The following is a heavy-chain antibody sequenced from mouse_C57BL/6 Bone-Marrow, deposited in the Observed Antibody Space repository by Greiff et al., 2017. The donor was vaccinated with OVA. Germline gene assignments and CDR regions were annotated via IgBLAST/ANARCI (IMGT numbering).Heavy chain of an antibody. CDR2: IDPETGGT. Sequence: QVQLQQSGAELVRPGASVTLSCKASGYTFTDYEMHWVKQTPVHGLEWIGAIDPETGGTAYNQKFKGKAILTAAKSSSTAYMELRSLTSEDSAVYYSTRGYSNYYAMDYWGQGTSVTVSS. J-gene: IGHJ4*01. CDR1: GYTFTDYE. CDR3: TRGYSNYYAMDY. V-gene: IGHV1-15*01. D-gene: IGHD2-5*01.